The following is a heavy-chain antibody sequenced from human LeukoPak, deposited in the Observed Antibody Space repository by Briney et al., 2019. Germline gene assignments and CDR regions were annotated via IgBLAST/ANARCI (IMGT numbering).Heavy chain of an antibody. D-gene: IGHD6-13*01. J-gene: IGHJ4*02. V-gene: IGHV3-23*01. CDR1: GFTFSSCA. CDR3: AKTRPLDSSSWSHGDY. CDR2: ISGSGDST. Sequence: GGSLRLSCAASGFTFSSCAMSWVRQAPGKGLEWVSAISGSGDSTYYGDSVKGRFTISRDNSKNTLYLQMNSLRAEDTAVYYCAKTRPLDSSSWSHGDYWGQGTLVTVSS.